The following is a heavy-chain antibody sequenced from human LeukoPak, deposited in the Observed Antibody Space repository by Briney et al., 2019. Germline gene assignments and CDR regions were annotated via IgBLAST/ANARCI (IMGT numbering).Heavy chain of an antibody. CDR2: ISAYNGDT. CDR1: GYTFTNYG. D-gene: IGHD3-22*01. CDR3: ARDFSNTSGFKVVFDF. J-gene: IGHJ4*02. Sequence: GASVKVSCKASGYTFTNYGFSWVRQAPGQGLEWMGWISAYNGDTKYAQNLQGRVTMTTDTSTSTACMELRSLRADDTAVYYCARDFSNTSGFKVVFDFWGQGTLVTVSS. V-gene: IGHV1-18*01.